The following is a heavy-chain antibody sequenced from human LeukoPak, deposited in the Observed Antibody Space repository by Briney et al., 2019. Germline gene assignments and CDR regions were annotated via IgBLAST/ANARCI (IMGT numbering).Heavy chain of an antibody. J-gene: IGHJ3*02. D-gene: IGHD3-22*01. CDR3: AKGRDSSGYYCAFDI. CDR2: ISGSGGST. CDR1: GFTFSSYA. Sequence: GGSLRLSCAASGFTFSSYAMSWVRQAPGKGLEWVSGISGSGGSTYYADSVKGRFTISRDNSKNTLYLQMNSLRAEDTAVYYCAKGRDSSGYYCAFDIWGQGTMVTVSS. V-gene: IGHV3-23*01.